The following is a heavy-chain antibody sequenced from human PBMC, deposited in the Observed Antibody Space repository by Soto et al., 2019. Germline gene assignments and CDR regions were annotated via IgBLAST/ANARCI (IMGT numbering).Heavy chain of an antibody. Sequence: GGSLRLSCAASGFTFSSYAMSWFRQAPGKGLEWVSAISGSGGSTYYADSVKGRFTISRDNSKNTLYLQMNSLRAEDKAVYYCAKGGHQLTWTENWFDPWGQGNPVTVSS. CDR3: AKGGHQLTWTENWFDP. J-gene: IGHJ5*02. D-gene: IGHD2-2*01. V-gene: IGHV3-23*01. CDR2: ISGSGGST. CDR1: GFTFSSYA.